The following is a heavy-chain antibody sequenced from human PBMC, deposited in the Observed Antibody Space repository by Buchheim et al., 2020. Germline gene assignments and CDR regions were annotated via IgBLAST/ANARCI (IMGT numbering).Heavy chain of an antibody. CDR2: IKQDGSEK. CDR3: ARIGAGFYYDFWSGYDYFDY. D-gene: IGHD3-3*01. CDR1: GFIFSSYW. V-gene: IGHV3-7*01. Sequence: EVQLVESGGGLVQPGGSLRLSCAASGFIFSSYWMSWVRQAPGKGLEWVANIKQDGSEKYYVDSVKGRFTISRDNAKNSLYLQMNSLRAEDTAVYYCARIGAGFYYDFWSGYDYFDYWGQGTL. J-gene: IGHJ4*02.